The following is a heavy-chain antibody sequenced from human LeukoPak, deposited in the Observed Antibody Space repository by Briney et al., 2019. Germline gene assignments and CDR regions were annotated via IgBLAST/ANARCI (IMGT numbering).Heavy chain of an antibody. J-gene: IGHJ4*02. Sequence: ASVTVSPMPSLYTFTIYYMHWVRQAPGQGREWMGIINPSGGSTSYAQKFQGRVTMTRDTSTSTVYMELSSLRSEDTAVYYCARDTGLLERRRYFDYWGQGTLVTVSS. CDR1: LYTFTIYY. V-gene: IGHV1-46*01. CDR3: ARDTGLLERRRYFDY. CDR2: INPSGGST. D-gene: IGHD1-1*01.